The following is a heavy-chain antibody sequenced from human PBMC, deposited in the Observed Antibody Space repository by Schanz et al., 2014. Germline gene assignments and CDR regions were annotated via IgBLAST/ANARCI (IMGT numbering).Heavy chain of an antibody. D-gene: IGHD2-8*02. CDR2: ISDSGDTA. Sequence: DVQLLESGGGLVQPGGSLRLSCAASGFTFTNYAMSWVRQAPGKGLEWVSLISDSGDTAYYADSVKGRFTISRDNFKGALYLQMSSLRAEDTAVYYCAKSLESCPGGRCSRGYFDYWGQGAPXTVSS. CDR1: GFTFTNYA. V-gene: IGHV3-23*01. J-gene: IGHJ4*02. CDR3: AKSLESCPGGRCSRGYFDY.